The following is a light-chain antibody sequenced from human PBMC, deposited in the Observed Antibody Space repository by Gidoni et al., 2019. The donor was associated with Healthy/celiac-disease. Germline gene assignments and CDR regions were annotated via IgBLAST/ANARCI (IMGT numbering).Light chain of an antibody. Sequence: DIQMTQSPSSLSASVGDRVTITCRASQSISIYLNWYQQKPGKAPKLLIYAACSLQSGVPSRFSGSGSGTDFTLTISSLQPEDFATYYCQQSYSTPWLFGQGTKVEIK. V-gene: IGKV1-39*01. J-gene: IGKJ1*01. CDR3: QQSYSTPWL. CDR1: QSISIY. CDR2: AAC.